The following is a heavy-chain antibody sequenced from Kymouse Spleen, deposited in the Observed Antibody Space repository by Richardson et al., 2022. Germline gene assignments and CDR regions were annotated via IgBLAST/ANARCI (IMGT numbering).Heavy chain of an antibody. CDR2: IYHSGST. V-gene: IGHV4-4*02. Sequence: QVQLQESGPGLVKPSGTLSLTCAVSGGSISSSNWWSWVRQPPGKGLEWIGEIYHSGSTNYNPSLKSRVTISVDKSKNQFSLKLSSVTAADTAVYYCARAHYGSGSYYKTPYYYYYYGMDVWGQGTTVTVSS. J-gene: IGHJ6*02. CDR1: GGSISSSNW. D-gene: IGHD3-10*01. CDR3: ARAHYGSGSYYKTPYYYYYYGMDV.